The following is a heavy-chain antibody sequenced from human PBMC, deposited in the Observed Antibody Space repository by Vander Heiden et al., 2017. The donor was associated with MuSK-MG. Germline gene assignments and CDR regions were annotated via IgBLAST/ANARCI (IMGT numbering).Heavy chain of an antibody. CDR2: ISSKAYGGTT. D-gene: IGHD5-12*01. CDR1: GFTFSDNA. V-gene: IGHV3-49*03. J-gene: IGHJ4*02. Sequence: EVQLVESGGGLVQPGRSLRLPCTTSGFTFSDNAMSWFRQAPGKGLEWVGFISSKAYGGTTEYAASVKGRFTISRDDSKSIAYLQMNSLRTEDTAVYYCTRGWLQWDYWGQGTLVTVSS. CDR3: TRGWLQWDY.